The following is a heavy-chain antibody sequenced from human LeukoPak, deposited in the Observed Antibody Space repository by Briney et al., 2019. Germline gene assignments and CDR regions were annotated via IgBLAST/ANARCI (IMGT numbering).Heavy chain of an antibody. J-gene: IGHJ6*03. Sequence: GGSLRLSCAASGFTFNDFNVNWVRQAPGKGLEWVSYISSDGNSRYYADSVRGRFTIARDNARNSLSLEMNNLRAEDTDVYYCAKIATRAGYYYYYMDVWGKGTTVTVSS. D-gene: IGHD6-6*01. V-gene: IGHV3-21*01. CDR3: AKIATRAGYYYYYMDV. CDR2: ISSDGNSR. CDR1: GFTFNDFN.